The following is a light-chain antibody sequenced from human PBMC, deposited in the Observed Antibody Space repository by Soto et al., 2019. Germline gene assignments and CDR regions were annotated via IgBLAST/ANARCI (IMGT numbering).Light chain of an antibody. CDR3: QQYGALPPT. CDR1: QTVSNTY. J-gene: IGKJ4*01. Sequence: EIVLTQFPGALSLSPGERVTLSCRASQTVSNTYLAWYQQKSGQAPKFLIYGASNRATGIPDRFSGSGSGTAVTLTLSSLEPDDFAVYYFQQYGALPPTFGGGTKVEIK. V-gene: IGKV3-20*01. CDR2: GAS.